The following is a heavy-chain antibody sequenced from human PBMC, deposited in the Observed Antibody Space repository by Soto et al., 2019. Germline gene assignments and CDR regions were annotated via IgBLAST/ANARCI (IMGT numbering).Heavy chain of an antibody. D-gene: IGHD3-10*01. CDR1: GGSFSGYY. Sequence: SETLCLTCAVYGGSFSGYYWSWIRQPPGKGLEWIGEINHSGSTNYNPSLKSRVTISVDTSKNQFSLKLSSVTAADTAVYYCARVRRYYYGSGSPPRTLYYYYYYMDVWGKGTTVTVSS. V-gene: IGHV4-34*01. J-gene: IGHJ6*03. CDR2: INHSGST. CDR3: ARVRRYYYGSGSPPRTLYYYYYYMDV.